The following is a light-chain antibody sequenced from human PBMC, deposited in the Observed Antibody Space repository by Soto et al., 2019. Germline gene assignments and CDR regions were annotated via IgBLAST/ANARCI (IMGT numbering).Light chain of an antibody. CDR2: AAS. J-gene: IGKJ1*01. CDR1: QSISSY. Sequence: GDRVTITCRASQSISSYLNWYQQKPGKAPKLLIYAASSLQSGVPSRFSGSGSGTDFTLTISSLQPEDFATYYCQQSYSTPPLTFGQGTKVEIK. CDR3: QQSYSTPPLT. V-gene: IGKV1-39*01.